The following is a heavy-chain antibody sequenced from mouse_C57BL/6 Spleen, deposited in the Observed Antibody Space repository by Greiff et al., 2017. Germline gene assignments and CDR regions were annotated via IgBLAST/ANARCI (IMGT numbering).Heavy chain of an antibody. D-gene: IGHD2-12*01. Sequence: VQLQQSGPELVKPGASVKISCKASGYSFTGYYMNWVKQSPEKSLEWIGEINPSTGGTTYNQKFKAKATLTVDKSSSTAYMQLKSLTSEDSAVYYCAIYDPVDYAMDYWGQGTSVTVSS. CDR1: GYSFTGYY. J-gene: IGHJ4*01. CDR3: AIYDPVDYAMDY. CDR2: INPSTGGT. V-gene: IGHV1-42*01.